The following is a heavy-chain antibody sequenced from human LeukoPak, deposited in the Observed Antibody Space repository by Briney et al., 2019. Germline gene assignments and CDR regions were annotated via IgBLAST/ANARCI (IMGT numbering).Heavy chain of an antibody. V-gene: IGHV3-30*18. CDR3: PKDLSYSTDWPYFDY. CDR2: ISYDGSNK. D-gene: IGHD6-19*01. CDR1: GFTLSSYG. J-gene: IGHJ4*02. Sequence: PGRSLRLSCAASGFTLSSYGMHWVRQAPGKGLEWVAFISYDGSNKYFADSVKGRFTISRDNSKNTLYLQMTSLRAEDTAVYYCPKDLSYSTDWPYFDYWGQGTLVTASS.